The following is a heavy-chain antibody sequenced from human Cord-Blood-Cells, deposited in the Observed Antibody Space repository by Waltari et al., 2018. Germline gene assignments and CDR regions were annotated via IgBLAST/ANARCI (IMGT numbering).Heavy chain of an antibody. D-gene: IGHD4-4*01. CDR3: ASSYSNYYYYYYYMDV. V-gene: IGHV4-39*01. CDR1: GGSISSSSYY. J-gene: IGHJ6*03. CDR2: IYYSGST. Sequence: QLQLQESGPGLVKPSETLSLTCTVSGGSISSSSYYWGWIRQPPGKGLEWIGSIYYSGSTYYNPSLKSGVTISVDTSKNQFSLKLSSVTAADTAVYYCASSYSNYYYYYYYMDVWGKGTTVTVSS.